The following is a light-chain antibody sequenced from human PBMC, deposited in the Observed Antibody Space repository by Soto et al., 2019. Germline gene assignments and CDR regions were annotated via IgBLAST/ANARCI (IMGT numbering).Light chain of an antibody. CDR1: QSFSHNY. J-gene: IGKJ1*01. Sequence: EIVLTQSPGTLSLSPGERATLSCRASQSFSHNYLAWYQQTPGQAPRLLIYGASSRATGIPDRFSGSGSGTDFILTISRLEPEDFAVYYCQQYGTSPLWAFGQGTKVEMK. V-gene: IGKV3-20*01. CDR2: GAS. CDR3: QQYGTSPLWA.